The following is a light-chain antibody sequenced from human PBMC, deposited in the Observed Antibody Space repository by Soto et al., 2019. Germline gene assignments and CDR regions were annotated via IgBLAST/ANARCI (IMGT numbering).Light chain of an antibody. CDR3: QQYNNWPSLT. CDR1: QCVSSN. J-gene: IGKJ4*01. Sequence: EIVMTQSPATLSVSPGEGATLSCRARQCVSSNLAGYQQKPGQAPRLLIHGAYNRATGIPARFTGSGSGTEFSLTISSLQSEDFAVYLCQQYNNWPSLTFGGGTKVEIQ. CDR2: GAY. V-gene: IGKV3-15*01.